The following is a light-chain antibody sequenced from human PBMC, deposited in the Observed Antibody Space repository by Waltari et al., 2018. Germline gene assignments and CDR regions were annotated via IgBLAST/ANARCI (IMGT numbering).Light chain of an antibody. J-gene: IGLJ1*01. CDR3: CSYAGDSTFV. CDR1: SSDVGSYKF. CDR2: EVT. V-gene: IGLV2-23*02. Sequence: QSALTQPASVSGSPGQSITISCTGTSSDVGSYKFVSWYQQHPGKAPKLMIYEVTKRPAGVSDRFSGSKSGNAASLTIAGLQAEDEAEYYCCSYAGDSTFVFGTGTKVTVL.